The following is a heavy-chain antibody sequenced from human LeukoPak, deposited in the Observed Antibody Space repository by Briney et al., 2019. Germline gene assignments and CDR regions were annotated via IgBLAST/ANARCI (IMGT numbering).Heavy chain of an antibody. Sequence: GASVKVSCKASGYTFTSNDINWVRQASGQGLEWMGWMNPNSGVTDYAQKFQGRVSMTRDTSISTAYMELSSLRSEDTAVYYCARGSIYPRSGDYPNYFIDYWGQGTLVTVSS. J-gene: IGHJ4*02. CDR2: MNPNSGVT. CDR1: GYTFTSND. CDR3: ARGSIYPRSGDYPNYFIDY. V-gene: IGHV1-8*01. D-gene: IGHD2/OR15-2a*01.